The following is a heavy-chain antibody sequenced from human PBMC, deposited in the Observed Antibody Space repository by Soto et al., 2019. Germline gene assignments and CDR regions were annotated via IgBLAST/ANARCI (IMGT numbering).Heavy chain of an antibody. CDR3: ARDPREHSSGWYEKYFQH. Sequence: GGSLRLSCAASGFTFSSYSMNWVRQAPGKGLEWVSYISSSSSTIYYADSVKGRFTISRDNAKNFLYRKMNSLRDEETAGYYGARDPREHSSGWYEKYFQHWGQGTLVTVSS. CDR2: ISSSSSTI. V-gene: IGHV3-48*02. D-gene: IGHD6-19*01. CDR1: GFTFSSYS. J-gene: IGHJ1*01.